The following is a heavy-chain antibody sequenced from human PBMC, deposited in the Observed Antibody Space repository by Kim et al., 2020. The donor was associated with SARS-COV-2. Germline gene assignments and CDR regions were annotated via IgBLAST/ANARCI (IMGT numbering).Heavy chain of an antibody. J-gene: IGHJ6*03. CDR3: AKTTRYCTNGVCFTNYYYYYMDV. D-gene: IGHD2-8*01. CDR2: INHSGST. V-gene: IGHV4-34*01. CDR1: GGSFSGYY. Sequence: SETLSLTCAVYGGSFSGYYWSWIRQPPGKGLEWIGEINHSGSTNYNPSLKSRVTISVDTSKNQFSLKLSSVTAADTAVYYCAKTTRYCTNGVCFTNYYYYYMDVWGKGTTVTVSS.